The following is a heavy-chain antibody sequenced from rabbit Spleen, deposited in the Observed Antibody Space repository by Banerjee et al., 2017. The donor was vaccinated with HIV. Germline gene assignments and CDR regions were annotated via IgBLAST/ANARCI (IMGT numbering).Heavy chain of an antibody. Sequence: QSLEESGGDLVKPGGTLTLTCTVSGFSFSSNWICWVRQAPGKGLEWIACINAATGKPVYATWAKGRFTISRTSSTTVTLRMISLTAADTATYFCGRVPTGSGGGWAFNLWGPGTLVTVS. J-gene: IGHJ4*01. V-gene: IGHV1S40*01. CDR2: INAATGKP. D-gene: IGHD1-1*01. CDR1: GFSFSSNW. CDR3: GRVPTGSGGGWAFNL.